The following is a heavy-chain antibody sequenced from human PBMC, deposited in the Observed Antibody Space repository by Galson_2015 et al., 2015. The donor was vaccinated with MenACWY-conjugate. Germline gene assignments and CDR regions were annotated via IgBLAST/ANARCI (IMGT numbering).Heavy chain of an antibody. CDR3: AKGSLRVVAATFLDY. V-gene: IGHV3-23*01. Sequence: SLRLSCAASGFTFSSYAMSWVRQAPGRGLEWVSAISGSGGSTYYADSVKGRFTISRDNSKNTLYLQMNSLRAEDTAVYYCAKGSLRVVAATFLDYWGQGTLVTVSS. J-gene: IGHJ4*02. CDR1: GFTFSSYA. CDR2: ISGSGGST. D-gene: IGHD2-15*01.